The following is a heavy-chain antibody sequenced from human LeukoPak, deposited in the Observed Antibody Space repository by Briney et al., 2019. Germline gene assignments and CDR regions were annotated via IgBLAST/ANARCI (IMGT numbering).Heavy chain of an antibody. D-gene: IGHD7-27*01. CDR3: AKGSGLTGTFFDY. CDR1: GFTFSSYA. Sequence: GGSLRPSCAASGFTFSSYAMSWVRQAPGRGLEWVSTISGSGGSTYYADSVKGRFTISGDNSKNTLYLQMNGLRAEDTAVYYCAKGSGLTGTFFDYWGQGTLVTVSS. V-gene: IGHV3-23*01. CDR2: ISGSGGST. J-gene: IGHJ4*02.